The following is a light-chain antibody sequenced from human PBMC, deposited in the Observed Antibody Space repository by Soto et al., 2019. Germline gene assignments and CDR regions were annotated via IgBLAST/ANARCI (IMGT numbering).Light chain of an antibody. J-gene: IGKJ1*01. CDR1: QSVSNN. Sequence: ILMTQSPATLSVSPGERATLSCRASQSVSNNLAWYQQKPGQAPRLLIYDASTRATGIPARFSGSGSGTEFTLTISGLQSDDFAVYYCHQYNNWPPWTFGEGTKVEI. CDR2: DAS. V-gene: IGKV3-15*01. CDR3: HQYNNWPPWT.